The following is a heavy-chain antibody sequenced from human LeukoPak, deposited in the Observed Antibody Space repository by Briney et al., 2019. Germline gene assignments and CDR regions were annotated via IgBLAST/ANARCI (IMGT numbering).Heavy chain of an antibody. CDR2: IKEDGTEK. CDR3: AGEVVLSTSAWFEY. CDR1: GFTFSSYW. Sequence: GGSLRLSCAVSGFTFSSYWMSWVRQAPGKGLEWVANIKEDGTEKYYQDSVKGRFTISRDNAKNSLYLQMNSLRAEDTAVYYCAGEVVLSTSAWFEYWGQGTLVTVSS. V-gene: IGHV3-7*01. J-gene: IGHJ4*02. D-gene: IGHD3-22*01.